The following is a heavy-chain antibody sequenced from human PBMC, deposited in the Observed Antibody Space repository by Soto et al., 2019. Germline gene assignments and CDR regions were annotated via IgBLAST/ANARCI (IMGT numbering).Heavy chain of an antibody. D-gene: IGHD1-26*01. CDR2: IFPDDSDT. CDR3: VRQTFIVGATRGDVDY. V-gene: IGHV5-51*01. J-gene: IGHJ4*02. CDR1: GYTLSTYW. Sequence: PGESLKISCKGSGYTLSTYWIGWVRQMPGKGLEWMGIIFPDDSDTIYSPSFEGQVTISADKSISTVYLQWSSLKSSDTAIYYWVRQTFIVGATRGDVDYWGQGTLVTVSS.